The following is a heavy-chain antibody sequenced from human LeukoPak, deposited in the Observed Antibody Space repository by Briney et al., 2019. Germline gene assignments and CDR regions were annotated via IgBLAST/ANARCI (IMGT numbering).Heavy chain of an antibody. V-gene: IGHV3-23*01. Sequence: GGSLRLSCEASGFTFSSYSMNWVRQAPGKGLEWVSVISGGDGTTYYADSLKGRFTISRDNSKNTLYLQMNSLRAEDTAIYYCAKGRESGVTTVIVDYWGQGTLVTVSS. J-gene: IGHJ4*02. D-gene: IGHD4-17*01. CDR2: ISGGDGTT. CDR1: GFTFSSYS. CDR3: AKGRESGVTTVIVDY.